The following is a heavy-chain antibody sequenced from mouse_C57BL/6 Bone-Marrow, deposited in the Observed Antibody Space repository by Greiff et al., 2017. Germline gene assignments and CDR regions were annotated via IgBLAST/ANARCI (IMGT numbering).Heavy chain of an antibody. CDR3: AKTAQAPYAMDY. CDR1: GYPFTSYW. D-gene: IGHD3-2*02. CDR2: IDPSDSYT. J-gene: IGHJ4*01. V-gene: IGHV1-50*01. Sequence: QVQLQQPGAELVKPGASVKLSCKASGYPFTSYWMQWVKQRPGQGLEWIGEIDPSDSYTNYNQKFKGKATLTVDTSSSTAYMQLSSLTSEDSAVYYCAKTAQAPYAMDYWGQGTSVTVSS.